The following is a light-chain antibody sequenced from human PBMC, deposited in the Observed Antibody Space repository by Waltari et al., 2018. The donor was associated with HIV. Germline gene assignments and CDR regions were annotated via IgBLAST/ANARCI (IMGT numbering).Light chain of an antibody. Sequence: SYVLTQPPSVSVAPGQTDRITCGGNNIGSESVHWYKQRPVPAPVLVVYDDSDRPSGIPERFSGSNSGNTATLTISRDEAGDEADYYCQVWDSSSDHPYVFGTGTKVTVL. CDR3: QVWDSSSDHPYV. CDR1: NIGSES. J-gene: IGLJ1*01. V-gene: IGLV3-21*02. CDR2: DDS.